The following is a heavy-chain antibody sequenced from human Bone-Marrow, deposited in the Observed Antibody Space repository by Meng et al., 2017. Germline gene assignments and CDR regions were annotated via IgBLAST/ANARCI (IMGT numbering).Heavy chain of an antibody. J-gene: IGHJ5*02. V-gene: IGHV3-33*06. CDR1: GFTFSSYG. CDR2: IWYDGSNK. D-gene: IGHD3-3*01. Sequence: RLVGVGGGVVQPGRSLRLSCAASGFTFSSYGMHWVRQAPGKGLEWVAVIWYDGSNKYYADSVKGRFTISRDNSKNTLYLQMNSLRAEDTAVYYCTKDGVAGWFDPWGQGTLVTVSS. CDR3: TKDGVAGWFDP.